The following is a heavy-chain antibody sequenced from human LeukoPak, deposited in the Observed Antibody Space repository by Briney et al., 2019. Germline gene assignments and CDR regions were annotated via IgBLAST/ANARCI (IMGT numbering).Heavy chain of an antibody. Sequence: GGSLRLSCAASGFTVTRNYMSWARLAPRKGLEWVSIITSAGATHYSTSVKGRFTISRDSSKNTVYLEMNSLRAEDTAVYYCATRGLSGYYYGMDVWGQGTTVTVSS. CDR2: ITSAGAT. CDR3: ATRGLSGYYYGMDV. J-gene: IGHJ6*02. D-gene: IGHD3/OR15-3a*01. CDR1: GFTVTRNY. V-gene: IGHV3-66*01.